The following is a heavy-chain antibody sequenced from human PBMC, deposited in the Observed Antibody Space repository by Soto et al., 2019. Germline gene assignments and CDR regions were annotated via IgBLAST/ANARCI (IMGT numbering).Heavy chain of an antibody. V-gene: IGHV3-23*01. CDR2: ISANGGST. J-gene: IGHJ5*02. CDR3: AKSITISPNWFDP. Sequence: GGSLRLSCVASGFTFSSYAMSWVRKAPGKGLEWVSAISANGGSTYYADSVKGRFTISRDNSKNTVYLQMNSLRAEDTAVYYCAKSITISPNWFDPWGQGTLVTVSS. CDR1: GFTFSSYA. D-gene: IGHD3-3*01.